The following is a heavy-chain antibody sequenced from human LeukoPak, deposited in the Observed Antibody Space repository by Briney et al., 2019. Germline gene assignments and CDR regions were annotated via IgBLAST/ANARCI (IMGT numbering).Heavy chain of an antibody. V-gene: IGHV3-33*01. CDR1: GFTFSSYG. CDR2: IWYDGSNK. J-gene: IGHJ4*02. CDR3: ARDRDDSSGYLDY. D-gene: IGHD3-22*01. Sequence: PGGSLRLSCAASGFTFSSYGMHWVRQAPGKGLEWVAVIWYDGSNKYYADSVKGRVTISRDNSKNTLYLQMNSLRAEDTAVYYCARDRDDSSGYLDYWGQGTLVTVSS.